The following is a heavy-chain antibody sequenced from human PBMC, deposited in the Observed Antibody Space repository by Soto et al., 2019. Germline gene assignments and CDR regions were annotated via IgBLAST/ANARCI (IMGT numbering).Heavy chain of an antibody. J-gene: IGHJ5*02. V-gene: IGHV3-30-3*01. D-gene: IGHD6-6*01. Sequence: GGSLRLSCAASGFTFSSYAMHWVRQAPGKGLEWVAVISYDGSNKYYADSVKGRFTISRDNSKNTLYLQMNSLRAEDTAVYYCARDRGIAARPEIRWFDPWGQGTLVTVSS. CDR2: ISYDGSNK. CDR1: GFTFSSYA. CDR3: ARDRGIAARPEIRWFDP.